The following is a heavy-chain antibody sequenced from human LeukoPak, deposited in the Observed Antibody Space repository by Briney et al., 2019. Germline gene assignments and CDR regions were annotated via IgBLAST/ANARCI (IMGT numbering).Heavy chain of an antibody. CDR3: AELGITMIGGV. CDR1: GFTFSSYG. J-gene: IGHJ6*04. V-gene: IGHV3-48*04. Sequence: GGTLRLSCAASGFTFSSYGMSWVRQAPGKGLEWVSYISSSGSTIYYADSGKGRFTISRDNAKNSLYLQMNSLRAEDTAVYYCAELGITMIGGVWGKGTTVTISS. D-gene: IGHD3-10*02. CDR2: ISSSGSTI.